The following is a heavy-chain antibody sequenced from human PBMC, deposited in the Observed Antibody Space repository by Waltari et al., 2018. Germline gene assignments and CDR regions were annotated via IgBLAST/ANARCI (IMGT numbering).Heavy chain of an antibody. CDR2: VSGNGVTT. Sequence: EVQLLESGGGLVQPGGSLRLSCAASGFAFTTYAMSWVRQAPGKGLQWVSLVSGNGVTTYYADSVKCRFTISRDNSKSTLYLQMDNLRAEDTAVYYCARGTTATWYDYWGQGALVIVSS. CDR3: ARGTTATWYDY. J-gene: IGHJ4*02. CDR1: GFAFTTYA. V-gene: IGHV3-23*01. D-gene: IGHD1-7*01.